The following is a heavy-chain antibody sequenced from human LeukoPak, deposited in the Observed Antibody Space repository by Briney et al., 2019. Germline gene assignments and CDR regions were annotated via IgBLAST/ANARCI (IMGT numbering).Heavy chain of an antibody. CDR1: GYTFTSYD. CDR2: MNPNSGNT. Sequence: ASVKVSCKASGYTFTSYDINWVRQATGQGLEWMGWMNPNSGNTGYAQKFQGSVTITRNTSISTAYMELSSLRSEDTAVYYCARGRHRAARYYFDYWGQGTLVTVSS. CDR3: ARGRHRAARYYFDY. J-gene: IGHJ4*02. V-gene: IGHV1-8*03. D-gene: IGHD6-6*01.